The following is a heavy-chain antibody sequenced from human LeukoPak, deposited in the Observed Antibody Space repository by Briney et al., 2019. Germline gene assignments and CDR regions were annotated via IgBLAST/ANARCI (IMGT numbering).Heavy chain of an antibody. V-gene: IGHV1-8*01. CDR3: AGITMVRGVIDPDYHYGMDV. CDR2: MNPNSGNT. Sequence: GASVKVSCKASGYTFTSYDINWVRQATGQGLEWMGWMNPNSGNTGYAQKFQGRVTMTRNTSISTAYMELSSLRSEDTAVYYCAGITMVRGVIDPDYHYGMDVWGQGTTVTVSS. J-gene: IGHJ6*02. CDR1: GYTFTSYD. D-gene: IGHD3-10*01.